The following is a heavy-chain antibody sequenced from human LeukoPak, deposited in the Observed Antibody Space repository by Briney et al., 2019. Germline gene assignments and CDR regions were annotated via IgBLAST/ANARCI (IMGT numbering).Heavy chain of an antibody. CDR1: GFTFSSYA. V-gene: IGHV3-23*01. CDR3: AKESGYCGGGSCYSDVPNFDY. Sequence: PGGSLRLSCAASGFTFSSYAMSWVRQAPGKGLEWVSAISGSGGSTYYADSVKGRFTISRDNSKNTLYLQMNSLRAEDTAVYYCAKESGYCGGGSCYSDVPNFDYWGQGTLVTVSS. CDR2: ISGSGGST. J-gene: IGHJ4*02. D-gene: IGHD2-15*01.